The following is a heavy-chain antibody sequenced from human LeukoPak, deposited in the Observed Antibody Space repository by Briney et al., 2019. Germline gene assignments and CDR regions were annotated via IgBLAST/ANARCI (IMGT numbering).Heavy chain of an antibody. CDR2: IEQDGGEK. CDR3: ARDGRPLDY. Sequence: PGGSLRLSCVDSGITFSRYWMSWVRQAPGKGLEWVANIEQDGGEKYYVDSVKGRFTISRDNAKNSLYLQMNSLRVEDTAVYYCARDGRPLDYWGQGTLVTVSS. V-gene: IGHV3-7*03. J-gene: IGHJ4*02. CDR1: GITFSRYW.